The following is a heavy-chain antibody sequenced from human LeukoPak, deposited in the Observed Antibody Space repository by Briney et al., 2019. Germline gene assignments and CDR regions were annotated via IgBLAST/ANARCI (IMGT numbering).Heavy chain of an antibody. Sequence: PGGSLRLSCAASGFSFSRYGLHWVRQAPGKGLEWMAFIRDNGSTRYYADSVKGRFTVSRDNSKNTLYLQMNSLRAEDTAVYYCARYTVTMVYWGQGTLVTVSS. CDR3: ARYTVTMVY. D-gene: IGHD4-17*01. CDR2: IRDNGSTR. J-gene: IGHJ4*02. V-gene: IGHV3-30*02. CDR1: GFSFSRYG.